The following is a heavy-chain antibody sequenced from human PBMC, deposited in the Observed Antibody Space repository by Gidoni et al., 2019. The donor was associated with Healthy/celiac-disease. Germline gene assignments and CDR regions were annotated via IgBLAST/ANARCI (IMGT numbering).Heavy chain of an antibody. CDR3: ARGRGGVAAAYYYYYYMDV. J-gene: IGHJ6*03. V-gene: IGHV1-8*01. Sequence: QVQLVQSWAEVKKPGASVKVSCKASGYTSTSSDINWVRQATGQGLEWMGWMNPNSGNTGYAQKFQGRVTMTRNTSISTAYMELSSLRSEDTAVYYCARGRGGVAAAYYYYYYMDVWGKGTTVTVSS. D-gene: IGHD6-13*01. CDR2: MNPNSGNT. CDR1: GYTSTSSD.